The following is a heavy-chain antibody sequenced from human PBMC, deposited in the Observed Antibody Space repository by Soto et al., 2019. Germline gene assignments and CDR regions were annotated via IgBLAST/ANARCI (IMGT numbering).Heavy chain of an antibody. CDR2: IYYSGST. CDR1: GGYITNYY. CDR3: ARDRTYDSSAYFDY. J-gene: IGHJ4*02. V-gene: IGHV4-59*01. D-gene: IGHD3-22*01. Sequence: SETLSLTCTVSGGYITNYYWSWIRKPPGKGLEWIGYIYYSGSTDYNPSLKSRVTMSVDTSKNLFSLKLSSVTAADTAVYYCARDRTYDSSAYFDYWGQGTLVT.